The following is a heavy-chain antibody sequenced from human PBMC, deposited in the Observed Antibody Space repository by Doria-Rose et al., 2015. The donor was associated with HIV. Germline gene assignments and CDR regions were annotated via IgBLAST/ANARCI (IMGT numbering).Heavy chain of an antibody. Sequence: QLQLQESGPGLVKPSETLSLTFSVSGASVSSRGYYWNWIRQVPGKGLESLGYTYYTGTSDYSPSLKSRLNMAVDTSKNQFSLKLSFVTVADTAVYYCARMGSYRELDYWGQGALVIVS. CDR2: TYYTGTS. CDR3: ARMGSYRELDY. CDR1: GASVSSRGYY. J-gene: IGHJ4*02. D-gene: IGHD3-3*01. V-gene: IGHV4-31*03.